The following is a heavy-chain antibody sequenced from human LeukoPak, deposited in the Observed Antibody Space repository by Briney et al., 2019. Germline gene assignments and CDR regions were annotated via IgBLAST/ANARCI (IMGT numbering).Heavy chain of an antibody. V-gene: IGHV3-7*01. Sequence: PGGSLRLSCAASGFTFSSYWMSWVRQAPGKGLEWVANIKQDGSEKYYVDSVKGRFTISRDNAKNSLYLQMNSLRAEDTAVYYCARDGRKYSSGWYYFDYWGQGTLVTVSS. D-gene: IGHD6-19*01. CDR2: IKQDGSEK. CDR3: ARDGRKYSSGWYYFDY. J-gene: IGHJ4*02. CDR1: GFTFSSYW.